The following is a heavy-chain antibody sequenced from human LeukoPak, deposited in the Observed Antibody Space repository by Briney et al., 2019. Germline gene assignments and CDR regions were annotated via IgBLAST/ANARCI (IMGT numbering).Heavy chain of an antibody. J-gene: IGHJ5*02. CDR3: ASIYYYDSAPFDP. Sequence: SETLSLTCTVSGYFISSGYYWSWIRQPAGKGLEWIGRIYSSGSTNYNPSLKSRVTISVDTSKNQFSLKLSSVTAADTAVYYCASIYYYDSAPFDPWGQGTLVTVSS. CDR2: IYSSGST. V-gene: IGHV4-61*02. CDR1: GYFISSGYY. D-gene: IGHD3-22*01.